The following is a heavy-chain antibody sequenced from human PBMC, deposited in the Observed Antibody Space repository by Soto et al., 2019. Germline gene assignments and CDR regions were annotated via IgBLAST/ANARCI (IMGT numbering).Heavy chain of an antibody. J-gene: IGHJ4*02. Sequence: QVQLVQSGAEEKKPGASVKVSCKASGYTFTSYSMHWVRQAPGQRLEWMGWINAGNGDTKYSQNFQGRVTIXRXXSASTVYMELSSLRSEDTAVYYCARPKNYADYLDHWGQGTLVTVSS. D-gene: IGHD1-7*01. CDR2: INAGNGDT. V-gene: IGHV1-3*05. CDR3: ARPKNYADYLDH. CDR1: GYTFTSYS.